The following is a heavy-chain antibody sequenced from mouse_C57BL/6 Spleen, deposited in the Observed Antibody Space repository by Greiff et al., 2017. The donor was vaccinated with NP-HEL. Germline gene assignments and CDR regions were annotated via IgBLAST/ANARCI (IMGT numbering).Heavy chain of an antibody. J-gene: IGHJ4*01. V-gene: IGHV14-2*01. CDR1: GFNIKDYY. CDR2: IDPEDGET. CDR3: AMSPITTLVATNYAMDY. Sequence: EVQLQQSGAELVKPGASVKLSCTASGFNIKDYYMHWVKQRTEQGLEWIGRIDPEDGETKYAPKFQGKATITADTSSNTAYLQLSSLTSEDTAVYYCAMSPITTLVATNYAMDYWGQRTSVTVSS. D-gene: IGHD1-1*01.